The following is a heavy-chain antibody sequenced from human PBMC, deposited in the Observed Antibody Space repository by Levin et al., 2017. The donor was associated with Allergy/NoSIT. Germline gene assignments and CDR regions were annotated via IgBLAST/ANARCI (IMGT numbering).Heavy chain of an antibody. CDR1: GGSISTSSYY. Sequence: GSLRLSCTVSGGSISTSSYYWGWIRQPPGKGLEWIGNIYHSGSTYYTPSLRSRVTISVDTSKNQFSLRVNSVTAADPAVYYCARDEMVHEIQYYYGMDVWGQGTTVTVSS. CDR3: ARDEMVHEIQYYYGMDV. V-gene: IGHV4-39*07. J-gene: IGHJ6*02. D-gene: IGHD2-8*01. CDR2: IYHSGST.